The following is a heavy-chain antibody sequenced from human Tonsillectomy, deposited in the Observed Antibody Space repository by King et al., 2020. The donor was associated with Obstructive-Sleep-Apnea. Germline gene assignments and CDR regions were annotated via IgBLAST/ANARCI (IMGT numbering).Heavy chain of an antibody. CDR3: GRDLGEAGDY. D-gene: IGHD3-10*01. V-gene: IGHV3-21*01. CDR1: GFTFNRYS. CDR2: INSGGSYI. Sequence: VQLVEAGGGLVKPGESLRRSCAASGFTFNRYSMAWVRPAPGEGLEWVSFINSGGSYIYYRDLVKGRFTLSRDNTKKSLSLQLNRLRPEDTGVYYCGRDLGEAGDYWGQGILVTVSS. J-gene: IGHJ4*02.